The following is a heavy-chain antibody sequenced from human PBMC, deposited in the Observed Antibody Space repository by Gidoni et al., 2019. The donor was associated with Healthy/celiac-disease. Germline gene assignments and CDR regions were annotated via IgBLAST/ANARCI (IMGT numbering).Heavy chain of an antibody. Sequence: EVQLLESGGDLVQPGGSLRLSCAASGFTFSSYAMSWVRQAPGKGLEWVSAISGSGGSTYYADSVKGRFTISRDNSKNTLYLQMNSLRAEDTAVYYCAKSSSGWNYYFDYWGQGTLVTVSS. J-gene: IGHJ4*02. D-gene: IGHD6-19*01. V-gene: IGHV3-23*01. CDR1: GFTFSSYA. CDR2: ISGSGGST. CDR3: AKSSSGWNYYFDY.